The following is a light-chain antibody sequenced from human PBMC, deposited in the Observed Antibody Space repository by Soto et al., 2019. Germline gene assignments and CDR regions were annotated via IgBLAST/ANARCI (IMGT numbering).Light chain of an antibody. Sequence: EIVLTQSPGTLSLSPGDRATLSCRASQSVSSSDLAWYQQKPGQAPRLLIYGASTRATGIPDRFSVSGSGTDSTLTVSGLEPEDFAVYYCQQYGGSRLYTFGQGTKFEIK. CDR1: QSVSSSD. J-gene: IGKJ2*01. CDR3: QQYGGSRLYT. V-gene: IGKV3-20*01. CDR2: GAS.